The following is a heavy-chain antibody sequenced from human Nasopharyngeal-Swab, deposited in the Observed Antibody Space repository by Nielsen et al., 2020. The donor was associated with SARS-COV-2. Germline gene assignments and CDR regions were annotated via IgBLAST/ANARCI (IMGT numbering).Heavy chain of an antibody. CDR2: ISYDGSNK. J-gene: IGHJ6*02. V-gene: IGHV3-30*18. CDR3: AKGGYSGYDPLGMDV. D-gene: IGHD5-12*01. Sequence: VRQAPGKGLEWVAVISYDGSNKYYADSVKGRFTISRDNSKNTLYLQMNSLRAEDTAVYYCAKGGYSGYDPLGMDVWDQGTTVTVSS.